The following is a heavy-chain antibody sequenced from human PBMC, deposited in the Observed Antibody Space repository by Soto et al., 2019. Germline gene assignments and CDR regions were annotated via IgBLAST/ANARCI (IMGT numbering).Heavy chain of an antibody. J-gene: IGHJ4*02. V-gene: IGHV3-48*02. CDR1: GFRFSIYS. D-gene: IGHD3-10*01. CDR3: ARSGEGHFDY. Sequence: EVQLVESGGNLVQPGGSLRLSCAASGFRFSIYSMNWVRQAPGKGLEWSAYITSDTKTIKYADSVRGRFTISRDNGKNSVYLQMNSLIDEDTAVYYCARSGEGHFDYWGQGTVVTVSA. CDR2: ITSDTKTI.